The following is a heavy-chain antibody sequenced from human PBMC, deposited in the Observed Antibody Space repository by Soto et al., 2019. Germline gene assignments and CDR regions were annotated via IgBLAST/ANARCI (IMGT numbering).Heavy chain of an antibody. CDR2: INPSGGST. Sequence: GASVKVSCKASGYTFTSYYMHWVRQAPGQGLEWMGIINPSGGSTSYAQKFQGRVTMTRDTSTSTVYMELSSLRSEDTAVYYCARELYSSRRITIFGVVRSTRDAFELWGQGTMVTVSS. D-gene: IGHD3-3*01. CDR1: GYTFTSYY. J-gene: IGHJ3*01. CDR3: ARELYSSRRITIFGVVRSTRDAFEL. V-gene: IGHV1-46*01.